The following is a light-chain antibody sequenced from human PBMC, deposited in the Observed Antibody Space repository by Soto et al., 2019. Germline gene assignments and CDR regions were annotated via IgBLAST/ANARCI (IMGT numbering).Light chain of an antibody. CDR1: QSVSSSY. CDR3: QHYNNWPPWT. J-gene: IGKJ1*01. V-gene: IGKV3-15*01. CDR2: GAS. Sequence: IVLTQSPGTVSLSPGERATLSCRASQSVSSSYLAWYQQKPGQAPRLLIYGASTRATGIPARFSGSGSGTEFTLTISSLQSEDFAVYYCQHYNNWPPWTFGQGTKVDI.